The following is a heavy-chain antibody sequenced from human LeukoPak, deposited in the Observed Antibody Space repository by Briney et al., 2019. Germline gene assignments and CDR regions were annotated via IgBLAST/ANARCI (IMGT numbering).Heavy chain of an antibody. D-gene: IGHD3-16*02. CDR2: ISWNSDST. CDR3: AKDSVPHANRYGMDV. CDR1: GFMFHDYA. V-gene: IGHV3-9*01. Sequence: PGGSLRLSCAASGFMFHDYAMHWVRQAPGKGLEWVSGISWNSDSTGYADSVKGRFTISRDNAKNSLYLQMNNLRADDTALYYCAKDSVPHANRYGMDVWGQGTTVTVSS. J-gene: IGHJ6*02.